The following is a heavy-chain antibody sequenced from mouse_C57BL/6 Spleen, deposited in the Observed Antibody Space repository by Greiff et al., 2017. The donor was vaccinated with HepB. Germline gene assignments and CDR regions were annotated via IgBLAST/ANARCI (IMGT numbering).Heavy chain of an antibody. J-gene: IGHJ2*01. CDR3: TRAGITTVVARGNYFDY. CDR1: GFPFSSYS. Sequence: VMLVESGEGLVKPGGSLKLSCSASGFPFSSYSMSWVRQTSEKRLEWVAYISSGGDYIYYADTVKGRFTISRDNARNTLYLQMSSLKSEDTAMYYCTRAGITTVVARGNYFDYWGQGTTLTVSS. CDR2: ISSGGDYI. D-gene: IGHD1-1*01. V-gene: IGHV5-9-1*02.